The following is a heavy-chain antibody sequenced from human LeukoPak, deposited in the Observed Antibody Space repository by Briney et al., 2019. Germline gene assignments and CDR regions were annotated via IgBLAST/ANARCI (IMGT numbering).Heavy chain of an antibody. CDR3: AGNYYDNIYRPF. D-gene: IGHD3-22*01. J-gene: IGHJ3*01. Sequence: PSETLSLTCTVSGYSISSYYWSWIRQPPGKGLEWIGYIYYSGSTNYNPSLKSRVTISVDTSMNQFSLKLSSVTAADTAVYYCAGNYYDNIYRPFWGQGTMVTVSS. CDR2: IYYSGST. CDR1: GYSISSYY. V-gene: IGHV4-59*01.